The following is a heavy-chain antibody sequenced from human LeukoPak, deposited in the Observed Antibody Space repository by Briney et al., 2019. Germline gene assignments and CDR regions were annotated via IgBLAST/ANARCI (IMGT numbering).Heavy chain of an antibody. CDR2: IIPILGIA. J-gene: IGHJ4*02. D-gene: IGHD2-15*01. V-gene: IGHV1-69*04. Sequence: SVKVSCKASGGTFSSYAISWVRQAPGQGLEWMGRIIPILGIANYAQKFQGRVTITADKSTSTAYMELSSLRSEDTAVYYCARDAGSGQNFDYWGQGTLVTVSS. CDR3: ARDAGSGQNFDY. CDR1: GGTFSSYA.